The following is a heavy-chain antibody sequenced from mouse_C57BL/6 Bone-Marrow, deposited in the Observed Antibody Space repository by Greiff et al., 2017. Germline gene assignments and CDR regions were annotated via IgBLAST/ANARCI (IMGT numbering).Heavy chain of an antibody. Sequence: VQLQQSGPELVKPGASVKISCKASGHTFTDYYMNWVKQSHGKSLEWIGDINPNNGGTSYNQKFKGKATLTVDKSSSTAYMELRSLTSEDSAVYYCAILNLFFAYWGQGTLVTVSA. CDR3: AILNLFFAY. D-gene: IGHD1-3*01. J-gene: IGHJ3*01. CDR1: GHTFTDYY. V-gene: IGHV1-26*01. CDR2: INPNNGGT.